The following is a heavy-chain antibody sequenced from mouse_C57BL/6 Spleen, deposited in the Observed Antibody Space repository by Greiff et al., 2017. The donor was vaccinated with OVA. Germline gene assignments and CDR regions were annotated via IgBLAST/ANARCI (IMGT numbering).Heavy chain of an antibody. CDR3: ARRYYGSSRYFDV. J-gene: IGHJ1*03. CDR2: IDPSDSYT. CDR1: GYTFTSYW. V-gene: IGHV1-50*01. D-gene: IGHD1-1*01. Sequence: VKLQQPGAELVKPGASVKLSCKASGYTFTSYWMQWVKQRPGQGLEWIGEIDPSDSYTNYNQKFKGKATLTVDPSSSTDYMQLSSLTSEDSAVYYCARRYYGSSRYFDVWGTGTTVTVSS.